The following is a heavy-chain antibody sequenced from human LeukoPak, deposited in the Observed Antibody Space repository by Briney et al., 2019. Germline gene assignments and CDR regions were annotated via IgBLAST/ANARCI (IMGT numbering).Heavy chain of an antibody. CDR1: GGSISSSSYY. CDR2: IYYSGST. V-gene: IGHV4-39*01. Sequence: PSETLSLTCTVSGGSISSSSYYWGWVRQPPGKGLGWIGSIYYSGSTYYNPSLKSRVTISVDTSKNQFSLKLSSVTAADTAVYYCAGDFGGAASDIWGQGTMVTVSS. CDR3: AGDFGGAASDI. J-gene: IGHJ3*02. D-gene: IGHD3-3*01.